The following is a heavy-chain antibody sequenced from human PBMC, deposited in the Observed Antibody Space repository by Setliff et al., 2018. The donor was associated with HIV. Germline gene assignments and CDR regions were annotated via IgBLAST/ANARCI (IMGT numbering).Heavy chain of an antibody. D-gene: IGHD1-26*01. CDR2: INDRGDT. CDR3: TRGPARRYPGSTVYGL. Sequence: NPSETLSLTCGLYAGPLSGYCWTWIRQSPEKGLEWIGEINDRGDTKYNPSLMSRLSMSVEKSKNEFSRKVTSLTAADTAVYFCTRGPARRYPGSTVYGLWGQGTPVTVSS. CDR1: AGPLSGYC. V-gene: IGHV4-34*01. J-gene: IGHJ1*01.